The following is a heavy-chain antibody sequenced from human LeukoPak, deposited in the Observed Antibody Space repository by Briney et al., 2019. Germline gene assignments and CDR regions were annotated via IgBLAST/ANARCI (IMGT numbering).Heavy chain of an antibody. J-gene: IGHJ3*02. CDR2: INHSGST. V-gene: IGHV4-34*01. Sequence: PSETLSLTCAVYGGSFSGYYWSWIRQPPGKGLEWIGEINHSGSTNYNPSLKSRVTISVDTSKNQFSLKLSSVTAADTAVYYCARGSMTTVTDGGASLDIWGQGTMVTVSS. D-gene: IGHD4-17*01. CDR3: ARGSMTTVTDGGASLDI. CDR1: GGSFSGYY.